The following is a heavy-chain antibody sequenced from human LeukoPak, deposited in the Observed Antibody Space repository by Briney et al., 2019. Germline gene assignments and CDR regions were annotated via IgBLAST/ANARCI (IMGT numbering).Heavy chain of an antibody. J-gene: IGHJ4*02. V-gene: IGHV4-4*07. CDR2: IYTSGTT. D-gene: IGHD2-15*01. CDR1: GGSISTYY. CDR3: ARVPLYWQDPFDF. Sequence: PSETLSLTCTVSGGSISTYYWSWIRQPAGKGLEWIGHIYTSGTTNYNPSLKSRVTMSVDTSKNQFALELTSVTAADTAMYYCARVPLYWQDPFDFWGQGTLVTVSS.